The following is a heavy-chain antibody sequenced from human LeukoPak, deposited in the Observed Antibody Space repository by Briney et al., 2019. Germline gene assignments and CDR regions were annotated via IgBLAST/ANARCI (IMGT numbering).Heavy chain of an antibody. D-gene: IGHD3-10*01. CDR1: GFTVCSNY. J-gene: IGHJ4*02. Sequence: GGSLRLSCAASGFTVCSNYMSWVRQAPGKGLKWVSVIYSGGSTYYADSVKGRFTISRDNSKNTLYLQMNSLRAEDTAVYYCAKDTTYYYGSGSSYFDYWGQGSLVTVSS. CDR3: AKDTTYYYGSGSSYFDY. V-gene: IGHV3-53*01. CDR2: IYSGGST.